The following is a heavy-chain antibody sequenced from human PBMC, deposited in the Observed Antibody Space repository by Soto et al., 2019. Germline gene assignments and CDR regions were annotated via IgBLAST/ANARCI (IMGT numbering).Heavy chain of an antibody. J-gene: IGHJ6*02. CDR2: ISGSGDST. D-gene: IGHD3-10*01. CDR3: AKGGGVGYYFGMDV. Sequence: EVQVLESGGGLVQPGGSLRLSCAASGFTFNDYAMSWVRQAPGKGLEWVSAISGSGDSTYYADSVKGRFTVSRDNSKSTVYLQMNNLRAADTAVYYCAKGGGVGYYFGMDVWGQGTTVTVSS. V-gene: IGHV3-23*01. CDR1: GFTFNDYA.